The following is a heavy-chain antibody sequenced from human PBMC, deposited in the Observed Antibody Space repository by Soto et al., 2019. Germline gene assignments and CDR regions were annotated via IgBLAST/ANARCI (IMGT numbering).Heavy chain of an antibody. J-gene: IGHJ6*04. D-gene: IGHD4-4*01. Sequence: SQTLSLTCVISGDSVSSNSAAWNWIRQSPSRGLEWLGRTYYRSRWYNDYAVSVRSRITVNADTSKNQFSLHLNSVTPEDTAVYYFSLTSSLPSYSMDFWYKGPTVTLSS. CDR1: GDSVSSNSAA. V-gene: IGHV6-1*01. CDR3: SLTSSLPSYSMDF. CDR2: TYYRSRWYN.